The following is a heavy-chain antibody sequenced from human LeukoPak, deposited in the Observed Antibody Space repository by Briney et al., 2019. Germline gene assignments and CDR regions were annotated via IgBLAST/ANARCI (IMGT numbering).Heavy chain of an antibody. J-gene: IGHJ4*02. CDR3: ARGQGRQSSF. V-gene: IGHV3-7*03. CDR1: GFTLSTYW. D-gene: IGHD3-10*01. CDR2: IKEDGSEN. Sequence: GGSLRLSCAASGFTLSTYWMSWVSQAPGKGLEWVANIKEDGSENYYVDSVKGRFTISRDNAKNSLYLQMNSLRAEDTAVYYCARGQGRQSSFWGQGTLVTVSS.